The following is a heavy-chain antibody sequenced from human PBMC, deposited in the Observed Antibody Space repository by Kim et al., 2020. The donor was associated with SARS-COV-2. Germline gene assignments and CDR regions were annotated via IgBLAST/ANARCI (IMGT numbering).Heavy chain of an antibody. CDR3: ARGLSGYSSSGGAPR. V-gene: IGHV4-34*01. CDR1: GGSFSGYY. J-gene: IGHJ4*02. Sequence: SETLSLTCAVYGGSFSGYYWSWIRQPPGKGLEWIGEINHSGSTNYNPSLKSRVTISVDTSKNQFSLKLSSVTAADTAVYYCARGLSGYSSSGGAPRWGQGTLVTVSS. CDR2: INHSGST. D-gene: IGHD6-6*01.